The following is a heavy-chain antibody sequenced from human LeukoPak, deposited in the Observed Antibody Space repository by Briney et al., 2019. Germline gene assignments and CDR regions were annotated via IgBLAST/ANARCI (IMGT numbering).Heavy chain of an antibody. J-gene: IGHJ4*02. CDR2: INSAGYNT. Sequence: PGGSLRLSCAASGFTFSNYAMSWVRQAPGTGLEWVSSINSAGYNTYYADSVKGRFTISRDNSKNTLHLQMNSLRAEDTAVYYCASEGLYSNGHFDYWAQGTLVTVSS. CDR3: ASEGLYSNGHFDY. CDR1: GFTFSNYA. V-gene: IGHV3-23*05. D-gene: IGHD6-19*01.